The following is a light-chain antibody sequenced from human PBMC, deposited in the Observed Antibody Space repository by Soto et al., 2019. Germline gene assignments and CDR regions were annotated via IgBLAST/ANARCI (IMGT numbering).Light chain of an antibody. Sequence: QSVLTQSPSASASLGASVKLTCTLSSGHSSYAIAWHQQQPEKGPRYLMKLNSDGSHSKGDGIPDRFSGSSSGAERYLTISSXQSEDEADYYCQTWGTGPWVFGGGTKLTVL. J-gene: IGLJ3*02. CDR3: QTWGTGPWV. CDR2: LNSDGSH. CDR1: SGHSSYA. V-gene: IGLV4-69*01.